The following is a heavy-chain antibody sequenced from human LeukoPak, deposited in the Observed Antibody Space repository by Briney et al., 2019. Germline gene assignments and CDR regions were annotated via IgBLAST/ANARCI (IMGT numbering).Heavy chain of an antibody. CDR2: ISISSSTI. CDR3: ARSVGSYFAFDI. J-gene: IGHJ3*02. CDR1: GFTFSSYS. Sequence: GGSLRLSCAAYGFTFSSYSMNWVRQAPGKGLEWVSYISISSSTIYYADSVKGRFTISRDNAKNSLFLQMNSLRAEDTAVYYCARSVGSYFAFDIWGQGTMVTVSS. V-gene: IGHV3-48*01. D-gene: IGHD1-26*01.